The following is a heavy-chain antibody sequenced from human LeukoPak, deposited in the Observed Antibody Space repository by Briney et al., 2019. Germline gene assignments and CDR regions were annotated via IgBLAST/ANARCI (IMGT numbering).Heavy chain of an antibody. Sequence: GGSLRLSCAASGFTFRSYWMSWVRQAPGKGLEWVAVISYDGSNKYYADSVKGRFTISRDNSKNTLYLQMNSLRAEDTAVYYCARDRVDASRYYYGMDVWGQGTTVTVSS. V-gene: IGHV3-30-3*01. CDR1: GFTFRSYW. CDR2: ISYDGSNK. D-gene: IGHD2-15*01. J-gene: IGHJ6*02. CDR3: ARDRVDASRYYYGMDV.